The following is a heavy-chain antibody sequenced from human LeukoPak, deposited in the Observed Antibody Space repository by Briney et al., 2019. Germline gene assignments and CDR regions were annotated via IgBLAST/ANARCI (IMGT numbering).Heavy chain of an antibody. D-gene: IGHD3-9*01. CDR1: GYTFSSYG. V-gene: IGHV3-23*01. J-gene: IGHJ5*02. CDR2: ISGSGGST. Sequence: ASVKVSCKASGYTFSSYGMSWVRQAPGKGLEWVSAISGSGGSTYYADSVKGRFTISRDNSKNTLYLQMNSLRAEDTAVYYCAKVGFDWLSWFDPWGQGTLVTVSS. CDR3: AKVGFDWLSWFDP.